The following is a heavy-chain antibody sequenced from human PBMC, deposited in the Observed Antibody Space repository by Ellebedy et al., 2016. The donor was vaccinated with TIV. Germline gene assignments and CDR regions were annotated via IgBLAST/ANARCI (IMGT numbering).Heavy chain of an antibody. CDR3: ARDLRLYSSGWSPLGY. V-gene: IGHV1-18*01. Sequence: ASVKVSCXASGYTFTSYGISWVRQAPGQGLEWMGWISAYNGNTNYAQKLQGRVTMTIDTSTSTAYMELRSLRSDDTAVYYCARDLRLYSSGWSPLGYWGQGTLVTVSS. CDR1: GYTFTSYG. CDR2: ISAYNGNT. D-gene: IGHD6-19*01. J-gene: IGHJ4*02.